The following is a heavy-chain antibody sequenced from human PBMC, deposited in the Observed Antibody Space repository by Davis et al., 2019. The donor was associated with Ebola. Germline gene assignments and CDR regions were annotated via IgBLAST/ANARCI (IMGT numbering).Heavy chain of an antibody. CDR3: ARGIGGGAWFDP. CDR1: GGSFSGYY. D-gene: IGHD3-10*01. J-gene: IGHJ5*02. CDR2: INHSGST. V-gene: IGHV4-34*01. Sequence: GSLRLSCAVYGGSFSGYYWSWIRQPPGKGLEWIGEINHSGSTNYNPSLKSRVTISVDTSKNQFSLKLSSVTAADTAVYYCARGIGGGAWFDPWGQGTLVTVSS.